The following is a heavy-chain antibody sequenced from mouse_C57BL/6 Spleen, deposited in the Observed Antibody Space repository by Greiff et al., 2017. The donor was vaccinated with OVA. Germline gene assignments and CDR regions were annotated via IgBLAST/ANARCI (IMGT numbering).Heavy chain of an antibody. CDR1: GFTFSSYA. CDR2: ISDGGSYT. V-gene: IGHV5-4*01. CDR3: ARGRVTVDYFDY. Sequence: EVQGVESGGGLVKPGGSLKLSCAASGFTFSSYAMSWVRQTPEKRLEWVATISDGGSYTYYPDNVKGRFTISRDNAKNNLYLQMSHLKSEDTAMYYCARGRVTVDYFDYWGQGTTLTVSS. D-gene: IGHD2-2*01. J-gene: IGHJ2*01.